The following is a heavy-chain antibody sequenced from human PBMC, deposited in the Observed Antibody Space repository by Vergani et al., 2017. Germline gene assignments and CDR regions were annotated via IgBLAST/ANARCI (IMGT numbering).Heavy chain of an antibody. CDR1: DGSINSGSYY. CDR2: IYMSGST. Sequence: QLHLQESGPGLVKPSQTLSLTCTVSDGSINSGSYYWSWIRQPAGKGLEWIGRIYMSGSTNYNPSLKSRVTISVDTSKNQFSLKLSSVTAADTAVYYCAREYRAKVYSNDYYYGMDVWGQGTTVTVSS. V-gene: IGHV4-61*02. D-gene: IGHD5-18*01. CDR3: AREYRAKVYSNDYYYGMDV. J-gene: IGHJ6*02.